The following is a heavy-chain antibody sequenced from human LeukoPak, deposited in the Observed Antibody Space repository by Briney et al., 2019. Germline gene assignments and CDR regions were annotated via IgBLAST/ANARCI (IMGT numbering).Heavy chain of an antibody. Sequence: SETLSLTCAVPGGSISSSNWWSWVRQPPGKGLEWIGEIYHSGSTNYNPSLKSRVTISVDKSKNQFSLKLSPVTAADMAVYYCARGDSYELFDYWGQGTLVTVSA. CDR2: IYHSGST. J-gene: IGHJ4*02. CDR3: ARGDSYELFDY. D-gene: IGHD5-18*01. CDR1: GGSISSSNW. V-gene: IGHV4-4*02.